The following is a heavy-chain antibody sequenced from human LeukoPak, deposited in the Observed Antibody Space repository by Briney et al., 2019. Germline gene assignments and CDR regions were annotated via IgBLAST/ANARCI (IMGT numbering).Heavy chain of an antibody. Sequence: ASVKVSCKASGGTFSSYAISWVRQAPGQGLEWMGGIIPIFGTANYAQKFQGRVTITADESTSTAYMELSSLRSEDTAVYYCARGRPTRDSGGSSGWFDRGAFDIWGQGTMVTVSS. J-gene: IGHJ3*02. D-gene: IGHD6-19*01. V-gene: IGHV1-69*01. CDR2: IIPIFGTA. CDR1: GGTFSSYA. CDR3: ARGRPTRDSGGSSGWFDRGAFDI.